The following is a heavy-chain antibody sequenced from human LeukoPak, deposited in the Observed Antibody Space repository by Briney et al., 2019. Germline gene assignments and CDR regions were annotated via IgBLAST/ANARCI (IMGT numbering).Heavy chain of an antibody. Sequence: ASVKVSCKASGYTFTGYYLHWVRQAPGQGLEWMGCVNPNSGGTNYAQKFQGSVTMTRDTSISTVYMQLSRIRSDDTAVYYCARASGSYWWFDSWGQGNLVTVSS. CDR3: ARASGSYWWFDS. J-gene: IGHJ5*01. CDR2: VNPNSGGT. CDR1: GYTFTGYY. V-gene: IGHV1-2*02. D-gene: IGHD1-26*01.